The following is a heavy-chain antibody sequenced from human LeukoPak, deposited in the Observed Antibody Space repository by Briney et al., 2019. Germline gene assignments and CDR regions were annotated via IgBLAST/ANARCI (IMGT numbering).Heavy chain of an antibody. CDR3: ARDRYGANPPFDY. D-gene: IGHD4-23*01. V-gene: IGHV3-33*01. CDR1: GFTFSNYG. Sequence: PGGSLRLSCAASGFTFSNYGMHWVRQAPGKGLEWGAVIWYDGSNKYYADSVKGRFTISRDNSKNTLYLQMNSLRAEDTAVYYCARDRYGANPPFDYWGQGTLVTVSS. J-gene: IGHJ4*02. CDR2: IWYDGSNK.